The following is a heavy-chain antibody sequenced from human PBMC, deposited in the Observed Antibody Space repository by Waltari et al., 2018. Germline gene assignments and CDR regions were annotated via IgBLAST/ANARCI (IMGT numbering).Heavy chain of an antibody. D-gene: IGHD2-21*01. CDR1: GGSISGRSHA. J-gene: IGHJ4*02. CDR3: ARRGDCGNDCYTFDY. V-gene: IGHV4-39*01. Sequence: QLQLQELGPGLVKPSETLSLTCPVPGGSISGRSHAWGWIRPPPGKGLEWFGHIYYSGTTYYNPSLKSRVIISVDTSKNQFSLKLSSVTAADTAVYYCARRGDCGNDCYTFDYWGQGTLVTVSS. CDR2: IYYSGTT.